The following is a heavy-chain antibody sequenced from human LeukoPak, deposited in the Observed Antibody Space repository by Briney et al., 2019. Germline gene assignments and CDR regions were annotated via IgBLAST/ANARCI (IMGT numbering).Heavy chain of an antibody. J-gene: IGHJ4*02. Sequence: GGSMRLACAASGFTFSSYAMSWVRQAPGKGLEWVSAISGSGGSTYYADSVKGRFTISRDNSKNTLYLQMNNLRAEDTAVYYCAKDDLAVAGTDYWGQGTLVTVSS. D-gene: IGHD6-19*01. CDR3: AKDDLAVAGTDY. CDR2: ISGSGGST. V-gene: IGHV3-23*01. CDR1: GFTFSSYA.